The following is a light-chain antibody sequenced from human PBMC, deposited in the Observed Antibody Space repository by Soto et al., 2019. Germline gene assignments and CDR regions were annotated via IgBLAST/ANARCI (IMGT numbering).Light chain of an antibody. Sequence: DIQMTQSPSTLSASVGDRVTITCRASQSLSSWLAWYQQKPGKAPKLLIYKASSLESGVRSRFSGSGSRTEFTLTTSSLQADDFATYYCQQYSNYLWTFGQGTKVEIK. V-gene: IGKV1-5*03. CDR2: KAS. CDR3: QQYSNYLWT. CDR1: QSLSSW. J-gene: IGKJ1*01.